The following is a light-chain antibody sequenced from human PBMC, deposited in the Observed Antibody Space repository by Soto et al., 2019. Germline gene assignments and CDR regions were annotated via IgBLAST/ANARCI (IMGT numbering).Light chain of an antibody. CDR2: AAS. Sequence: IRMTPSPSSFSAATGDRVTITCRASQSIGTYLAWYQQIPGRAPKLLIFAASTLQRGVPSRFSGSGSGTDFTLTISCLHSEDFATYSCHPYYISLPPFGGRTNV. V-gene: IGKV1-8*01. J-gene: IGKJ4*01. CDR1: QSIGTY. CDR3: HPYYISLPP.